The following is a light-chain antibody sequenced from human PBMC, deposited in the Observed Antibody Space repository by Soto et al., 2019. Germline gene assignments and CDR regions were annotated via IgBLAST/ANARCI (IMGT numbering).Light chain of an antibody. CDR3: SSYTCSSSFEV. Sequence: QSVLTQPASVSGSPGQSITISCTGTSSDVGGYNYVSWYQQHPGKAPKLMIYDVSNRPSGVSNRFSGSKSGNTASLTISGLQAEDEADYYCSSYTCSSSFEVFGGGTKLTVL. V-gene: IGLV2-14*01. CDR1: SSDVGGYNY. CDR2: DVS. J-gene: IGLJ3*02.